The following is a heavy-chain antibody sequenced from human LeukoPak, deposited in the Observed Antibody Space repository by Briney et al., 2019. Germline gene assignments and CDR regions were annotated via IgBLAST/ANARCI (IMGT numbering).Heavy chain of an antibody. V-gene: IGHV4-59*01. CDR3: ARASRRYCSGGSCYRRAYGMDV. CDR2: IYYSGGT. Sequence: AETLSLTCSVSGGSINNYWWSWIRQPPGKGLEWIGYIYYSGGTNYNPSLKSRVTISVDTSKNQFSLKLRSVTAADTAVYYCARASRRYCSGGSCYRRAYGMDVWGQGTTVTVSS. CDR1: GGSINNYW. D-gene: IGHD2-15*01. J-gene: IGHJ6*02.